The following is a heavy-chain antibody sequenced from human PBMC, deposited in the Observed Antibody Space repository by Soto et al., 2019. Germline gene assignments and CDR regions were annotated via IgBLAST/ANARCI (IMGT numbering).Heavy chain of an antibody. Sequence: QVQLVESGGGVVQPGRSLRLSCAASGFTFSSSAMHWVRQAPGKGLYWVAVISYDGTNTYYADSVKGRFTISRDNSRNTLYLAMNSLGTEDTAIYYGVRDRRATPFDTWGQGTLVTVSS. J-gene: IGHJ4*02. D-gene: IGHD5-12*01. CDR3: VRDRRATPFDT. CDR2: ISYDGTNT. V-gene: IGHV3-30*03. CDR1: GFTFSSSA.